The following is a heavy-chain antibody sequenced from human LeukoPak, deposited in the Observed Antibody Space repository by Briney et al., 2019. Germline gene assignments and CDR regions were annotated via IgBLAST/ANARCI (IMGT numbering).Heavy chain of an antibody. D-gene: IGHD5-18*01. Sequence: GGSLRLSCAASGFTFSSYAMSWVRQAPGKGLEWVSAISGSGGSTYYADSVKGRFTISRDNSKNTLYLQTNSLRAEDTAVYYCAKDFRRGYSYGYYFDYWGQGTLVTVSS. J-gene: IGHJ4*02. V-gene: IGHV3-23*01. CDR1: GFTFSSYA. CDR3: AKDFRRGYSYGYYFDY. CDR2: ISGSGGST.